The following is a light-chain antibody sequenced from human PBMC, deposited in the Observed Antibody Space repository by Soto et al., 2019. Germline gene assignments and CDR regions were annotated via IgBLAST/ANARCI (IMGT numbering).Light chain of an antibody. CDR2: GAF. V-gene: IGKV3-15*01. J-gene: IGKJ1*01. CDR3: QQYNDWPQT. CDR1: QNVRSY. Sequence: IVMKQSPGPLSLSSGGKNNTSRRASQNVRSYLAWFQQIPGQASRLLIYGAFTRATVIPARFSGSGSGTEFTLAISSLQSEDFAVYYCQQYNDWPQTFGLGTKGDIK.